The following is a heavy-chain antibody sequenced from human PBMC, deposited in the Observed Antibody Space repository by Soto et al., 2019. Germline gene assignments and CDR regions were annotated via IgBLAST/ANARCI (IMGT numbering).Heavy chain of an antibody. V-gene: IGHV1-2*02. CDR3: AGDQATVTSYYYYGMDV. CDR2: INPNSGGT. CDR1: GYTFTGYY. Sequence: ASVKVSCKASGYTFTGYYMHWVRQAPGQGLEWMGWINPNSGGTNYAQKFQGRVTMTRDTSISTAYMELSRLRSDDTAVYYCAGDQATVTSYYYYGMDVWGQGTTVTVSS. J-gene: IGHJ6*02. D-gene: IGHD4-4*01.